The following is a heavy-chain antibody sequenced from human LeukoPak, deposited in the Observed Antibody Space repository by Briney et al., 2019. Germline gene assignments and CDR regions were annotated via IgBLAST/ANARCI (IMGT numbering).Heavy chain of an antibody. CDR2: INHSGST. D-gene: IGHD3-10*01. CDR1: GGSFSGYY. V-gene: IGHV4-34*01. CDR3: ARGRGTMVRGGHYYYYMDV. J-gene: IGHJ6*03. Sequence: SETLSLTCAVYGGSFSGYYWSWIRQPPGKGLEWIGEINHSGSTNYNPSLKSRVTISVDTSKNQFSLKLSSVTAADTAVYYCARGRGTMVRGGHYYYYMDVWGKGTTVTVS.